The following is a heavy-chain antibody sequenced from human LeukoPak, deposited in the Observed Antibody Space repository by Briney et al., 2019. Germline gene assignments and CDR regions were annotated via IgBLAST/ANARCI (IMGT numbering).Heavy chain of an antibody. D-gene: IGHD1-26*01. CDR1: GGSFSRYD. J-gene: IGHJ4*02. CDR3: ARENSGSYREFDY. CDR2: IHTSGSS. Sequence: PAGTLSLTCTASGGSFSRYDLSWPRQPPGKGLEWIAYIHTSGSSNQNPSLKRRVTISLDTSRNEYTLRLSSETAADTAVYYCARENSGSYREFDYWGQGTLVTVSS. V-gene: IGHV4-4*09.